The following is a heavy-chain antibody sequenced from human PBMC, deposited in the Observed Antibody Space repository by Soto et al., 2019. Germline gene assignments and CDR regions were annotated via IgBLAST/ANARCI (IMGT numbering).Heavy chain of an antibody. D-gene: IGHD1-26*01. V-gene: IGHV1-69*13. J-gene: IGHJ6*02. CDR2: IIPIFGTA. Sequence: GASVKVSCKASGGTFSSYAISWVRQARGQGLEWMGGIIPIFGTANYAQKFQGRVTITADESTSTAYMELSSLRSEDTAVYYCARGGSYFLSPYYGMDVWGQGTTVTVSS. CDR3: ARGGSYFLSPYYGMDV. CDR1: GGTFSSYA.